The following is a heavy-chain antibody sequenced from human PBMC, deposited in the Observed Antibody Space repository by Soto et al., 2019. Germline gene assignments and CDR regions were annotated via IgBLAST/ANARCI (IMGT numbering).Heavy chain of an antibody. V-gene: IGHV3-30-3*01. J-gene: IGHJ6*02. CDR2: ISSDGSVK. Sequence: GGSLRLSCTASGFTFSNYAMHWVRQAPGKGLEWVAVISSDGSVKYYSDSVKGRFTISRDNSKNTLYLQVNSLRAEDTAVYYCARVEARYYYYGMDVWGQGTTVTVSS. CDR3: ARVEARYYYYGMDV. CDR1: GFTFSNYA. D-gene: IGHD6-6*01.